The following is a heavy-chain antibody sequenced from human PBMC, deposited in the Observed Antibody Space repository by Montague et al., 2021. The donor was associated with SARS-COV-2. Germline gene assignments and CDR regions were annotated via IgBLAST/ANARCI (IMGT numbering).Heavy chain of an antibody. J-gene: IGHJ5*02. CDR1: CRGTQARIDK. V-gene: IGHV4-39*01. D-gene: IGHD2-2*01. Sequence: SETLSLTCTGACRGTQARIDKSDVCSQAPVKGRKRIGDINNSGSTYYNPSLKSRVTISADTSKNQFSLKLRSVTAADTAVYYCARHLGDWFIVVVPSWFDPWGQGTLVTVSS. CDR3: ARHLGDWFIVVVPSWFDP. CDR2: INNSGST.